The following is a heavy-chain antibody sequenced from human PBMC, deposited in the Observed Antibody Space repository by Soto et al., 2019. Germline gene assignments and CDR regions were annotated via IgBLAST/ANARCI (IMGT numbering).Heavy chain of an antibody. CDR1: GFTFSSYT. V-gene: IGHV3-64*01. J-gene: IGHJ4*02. CDR2: ITTNGGST. CDR3: ARAFSSYGIYYFDS. D-gene: IGHD5-18*01. Sequence: GGSLRLSCAASGFTFSSYTMHWVRQAPGKGLEYVSGITTNGGSTYYANSVKGRFTISRDNSKNTLYLQVGSLRAEDMAVYYCARAFSSYGIYYFDSWGQGALVTVSS.